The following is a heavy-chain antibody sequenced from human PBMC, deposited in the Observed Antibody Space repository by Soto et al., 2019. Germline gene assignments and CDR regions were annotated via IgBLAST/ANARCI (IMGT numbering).Heavy chain of an antibody. CDR2: IYYSGST. J-gene: IGHJ3*02. CDR1: GGSISSGDYY. D-gene: IGHD2-15*01. CDR3: ARDEFYCSGGSCYGAFDI. V-gene: IGHV4-30-4*01. Sequence: QVQLQESGPGLVKPSQTLSLTCTVSGGSISSGDYYWSWIRQPPGKGLEWIGYIYYSGSTYYNPSPKIRVTISVDPPMTLFSLKLSSVTAADTAVYYCARDEFYCSGGSCYGAFDIWGQGKMVPVS.